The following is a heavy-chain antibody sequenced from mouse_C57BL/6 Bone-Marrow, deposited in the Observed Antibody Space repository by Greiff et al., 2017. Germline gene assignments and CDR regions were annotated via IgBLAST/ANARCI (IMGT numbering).Heavy chain of an antibody. Sequence: QVQLQQPGTELVKPGASVKLSCKASGYTFTSYWMHWVKQRPGQGLEWIGKINPSNGGTNYNEKFKSKATLTVDKSSSTAYMQLSSLTSEDSAVYYCARCLGRKVGDFDYWGQGTSVTVSA. V-gene: IGHV1-53*01. CDR2: INPSNGGT. D-gene: IGHD2-13*01. CDR1: GYTFTSYW. J-gene: IGHJ4*01. CDR3: ARCLGRKVGDFDY.